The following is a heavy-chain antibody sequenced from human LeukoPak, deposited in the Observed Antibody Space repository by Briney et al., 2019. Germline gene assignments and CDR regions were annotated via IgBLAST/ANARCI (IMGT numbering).Heavy chain of an antibody. CDR3: AELRGSDNWYDKGAFDP. V-gene: IGHV5-51*01. Sequence: GESLKISCKGSGYSFTSYWIGWVRQMPGKGLDWMGIIYPGDSDTRYSPSFQGQVTISADKSISTAYLQWSSLKASDTAMYYCAELRGSDNWYDKGAFDPWGQGTLVTVSS. J-gene: IGHJ5*02. CDR2: IYPGDSDT. D-gene: IGHD1-1*01. CDR1: GYSFTSYW.